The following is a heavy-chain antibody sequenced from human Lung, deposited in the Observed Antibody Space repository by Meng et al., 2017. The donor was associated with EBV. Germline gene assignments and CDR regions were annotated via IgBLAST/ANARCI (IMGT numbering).Heavy chain of an antibody. CDR2: IYYSGST. CDR3: AREWCSGGSCYPDY. J-gene: IGHJ4*02. D-gene: IGHD2-15*01. V-gene: IGHV4-30-4*01. CDR1: GGSISSGDYY. Sequence: VELHDSGPGPVKPSQTPSPPSTVFGGSISSGDYYGSWTRQPPGKGLEWVGCIYYSGSTYYNPSLKGRVTISVDTSKNQFSLKLSSVTAADTAVYYCAREWCSGGSCYPDYWGQGTLVTVSS.